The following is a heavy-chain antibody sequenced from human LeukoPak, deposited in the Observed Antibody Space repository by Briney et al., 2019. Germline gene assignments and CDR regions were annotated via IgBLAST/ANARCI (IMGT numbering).Heavy chain of an antibody. CDR1: GSTFSSYS. D-gene: IGHD4-17*01. CDR3: ARDGSGYGEPFDP. CDR2: ISSSSSTI. Sequence: PGGSLRLSCAASGSTFSSYSMSWVRQAPGKGLEWVSYISSSSSTIYYVDSVKGRFTISRDNAKNSLYLQMNSLRAEDTAVYYCARDGSGYGEPFDPWGQGTLVTVSS. V-gene: IGHV3-48*04. J-gene: IGHJ5*02.